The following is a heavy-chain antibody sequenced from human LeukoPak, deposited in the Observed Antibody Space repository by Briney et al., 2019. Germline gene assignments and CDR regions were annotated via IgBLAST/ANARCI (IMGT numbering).Heavy chain of an antibody. CDR1: GGSISSYY. V-gene: IGHV3-53*01. CDR3: AKGSGINHYHWIDP. D-gene: IGHD1-14*01. J-gene: IGHJ5*02. Sequence: ETLSLTCTVSGGSISSYYWSWIRQPPGKGLEWVSGISGGGSTYYADSVKGRFTISRDNSKNTLYLQMDSLRAEDTALYYCAKGSGINHYHWIDPWGQGTLVTVSS. CDR2: ISGGGST.